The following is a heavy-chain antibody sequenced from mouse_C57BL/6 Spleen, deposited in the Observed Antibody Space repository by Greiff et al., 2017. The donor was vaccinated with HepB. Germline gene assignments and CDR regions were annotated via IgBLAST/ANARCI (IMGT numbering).Heavy chain of an antibody. CDR3: ARSEGSRYAMDY. V-gene: IGHV1-76*01. D-gene: IGHD1-1*01. CDR2: IYPGSGNT. J-gene: IGHJ4*01. Sequence: QVQLQQSGAELVRPGASVKLSCKASGYTFTDYYINWVKQRPGQGLEWIARIYPGSGNTYYNEKFKGKATLTAEKSSSTAYMQLSSLTSEDSAVYFCARSEGSRYAMDYWGQGTSVTVSS. CDR1: GYTFTDYY.